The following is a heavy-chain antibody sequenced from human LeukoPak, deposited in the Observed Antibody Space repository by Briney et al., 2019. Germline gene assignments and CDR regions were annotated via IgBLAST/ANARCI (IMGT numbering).Heavy chain of an antibody. CDR2: IWYGGSNK. V-gene: IGHV3-30*02. D-gene: IGHD3-10*01. CDR1: GFTFSSYG. CDR3: AKGLRAEGKTYYYMDV. Sequence: GGSLRLSCAASGFTFSSYGMHWVRQAPGKGLEWVAVIWYGGSNKYYADSVKGRFTISRDNSKNTLYLQMNSLRAEDTAVYYCAKGLRAEGKTYYYMDVWGKGTTVTVSS. J-gene: IGHJ6*03.